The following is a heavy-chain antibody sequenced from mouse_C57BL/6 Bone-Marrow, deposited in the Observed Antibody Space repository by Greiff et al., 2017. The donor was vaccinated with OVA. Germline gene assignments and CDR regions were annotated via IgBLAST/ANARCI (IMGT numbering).Heavy chain of an antibody. CDR3: ASLTTVTRYAMDY. V-gene: IGHV5-17*01. J-gene: IGHJ4*01. Sequence: VQLKESGGGLVKPGGSLKLSCAASGFTFSDYGMHWVRQAPEKGLEWVAYISSGSSTIYYADTVKGRFTISRDNAKNTLFLQMTSLRSEDTAMYYCASLTTVTRYAMDYWGQGTSVTVSS. CDR1: GFTFSDYG. D-gene: IGHD1-1*01. CDR2: ISSGSSTI.